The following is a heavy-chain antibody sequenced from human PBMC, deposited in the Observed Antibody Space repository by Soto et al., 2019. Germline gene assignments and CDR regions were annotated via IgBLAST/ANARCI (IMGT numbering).Heavy chain of an antibody. D-gene: IGHD3-10*02. CDR1: GLSISTSGEA. Sequence: QITLKESGPTLVKPTQPLTLTCTFSGLSISTSGEAVGWIRQPPGKALEWLAHIYWDFDKRYNPTLKTRLLINTDTYKNQAVVTLTNMDPVDTATYYCAHYVSTSPAGWFDPWGQGILVPVSS. CDR3: AHYVSTSPAGWFDP. J-gene: IGHJ5*02. V-gene: IGHV2-5*02. CDR2: IYWDFDK.